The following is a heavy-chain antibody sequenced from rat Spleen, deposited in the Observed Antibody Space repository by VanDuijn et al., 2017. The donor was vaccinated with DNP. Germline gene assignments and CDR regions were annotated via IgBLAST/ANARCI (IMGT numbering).Heavy chain of an antibody. Sequence: QVQLQQSGAELAKPGSSVKISCRASGYTFTTYYIGWIKQTTGQGLEYIGYIYTGSGGTNYNEKFRGKATLTVDKSSSTAFMQLSSLTPDDSAAYYCARSWVGVRGIWFAYWGQGTLVTVSS. CDR3: ARSWVGVRGIWFAY. V-gene: IGHV1-43*01. J-gene: IGHJ3*01. CDR1: GYTFTTYY. CDR2: IYTGSGGT. D-gene: IGHD4-3*01.